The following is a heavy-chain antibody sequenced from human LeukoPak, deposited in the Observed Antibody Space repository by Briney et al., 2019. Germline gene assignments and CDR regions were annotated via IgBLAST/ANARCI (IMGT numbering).Heavy chain of an antibody. CDR1: GGSISSYY. J-gene: IGHJ4*02. Sequence: SDTLSLTCTVSGGSISSYYWSWIRQSPGKGLAWIGYISYSGSTNYNPSLKSRVTISVDTSKNQFSLRLRSVAAADTAVYYCARTVGATSTSFDYWGQGTLVTVSS. CDR2: ISYSGST. CDR3: ARTVGATSTSFDY. V-gene: IGHV4-59*08. D-gene: IGHD1-26*01.